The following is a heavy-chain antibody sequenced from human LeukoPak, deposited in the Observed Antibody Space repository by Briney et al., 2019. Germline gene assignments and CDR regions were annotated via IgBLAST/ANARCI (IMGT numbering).Heavy chain of an antibody. CDR3: ARVTGGHLFDY. CDR1: GFTFSSNT. D-gene: IGHD7-27*01. V-gene: IGHV3-21*04. J-gene: IGHJ4*02. CDR2: ITSSSRYI. Sequence: GGSLRLSCAASGFTFSSNTMNWVRQAPGKGLQWVSSITSSSRYIYYADSVKGRFTISRDNAKNSLYLQMNSLRAEDTAVYYCARVTGGHLFDYWGQGTLVTVSS.